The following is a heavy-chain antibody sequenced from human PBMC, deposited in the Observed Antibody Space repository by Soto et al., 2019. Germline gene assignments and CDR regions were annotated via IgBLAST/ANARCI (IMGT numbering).Heavy chain of an antibody. Sequence: ASVKVSCKASGGTFSSYAISWVRQAPGQGLEWMGGIIPIFGTANYAQKFQGRVTITADKSTSTAYMELSSLRSEDTAVYYSATDYLIAARLAYYYYYGMYVWGQGTTVTVSS. CDR2: IIPIFGTA. J-gene: IGHJ6*02. V-gene: IGHV1-69*06. CDR1: GGTFSSYA. CDR3: ATDYLIAARLAYYYYYGMYV. D-gene: IGHD6-6*01.